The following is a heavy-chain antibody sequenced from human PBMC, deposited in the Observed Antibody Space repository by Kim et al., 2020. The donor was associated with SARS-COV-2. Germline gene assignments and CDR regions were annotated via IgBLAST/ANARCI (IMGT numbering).Heavy chain of an antibody. CDR2: IWSDGSKE. CDR3: VKAAMSNTVNGFDH. CDR1: GFTFSRYG. J-gene: IGHJ5*02. V-gene: IGHV3-33*06. D-gene: IGHD4-17*01. Sequence: GGSLRLSCAASGFTFSRYGMHWVRQAPGKGLEWVALIWSDGSKEYDAESVKGRFTISRDNSKNTVYLQMNTLRVEDTAVYYCVKAAMSNTVNGFDHWGQGTLVTVSS.